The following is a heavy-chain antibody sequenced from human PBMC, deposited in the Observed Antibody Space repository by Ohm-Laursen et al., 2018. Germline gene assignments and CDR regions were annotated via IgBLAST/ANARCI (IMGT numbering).Heavy chain of an antibody. V-gene: IGHV3-72*01. D-gene: IGHD6-13*01. CDR1: GFTFSDHY. J-gene: IGHJ4*02. Sequence: GSLRLSCAASGFTFSDHYMDWVRQAPGKGLEWVGRSRNKANSYTTEYAASVKGRFTISRDDSKNSLYLQMNSLETEDTAVYYCALVRGSSWSESFFDFWGQGTLVTVSS. CDR3: ALVRGSSWSESFFDF. CDR2: SRNKANSYTT.